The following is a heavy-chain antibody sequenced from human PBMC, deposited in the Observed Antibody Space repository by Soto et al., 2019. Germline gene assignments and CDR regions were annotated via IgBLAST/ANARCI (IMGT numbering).Heavy chain of an antibody. Sequence: PGGSLRLSCSASGFTFSSYAMHWVRQAPGKGLEYVSAISSNGGSTYYADSVKGRFTISRDNSKNTLYLQMSSLRAEDTAVYYCVKDRPPTCDFWSGPNFDYWGQGTLVTVSS. CDR3: VKDRPPTCDFWSGPNFDY. J-gene: IGHJ4*02. D-gene: IGHD3-3*01. CDR2: ISSNGGST. V-gene: IGHV3-64D*06. CDR1: GFTFSSYA.